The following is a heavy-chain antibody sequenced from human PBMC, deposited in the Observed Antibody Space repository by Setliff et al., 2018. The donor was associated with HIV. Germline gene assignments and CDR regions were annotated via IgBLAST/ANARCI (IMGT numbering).Heavy chain of an antibody. CDR1: GVSVTSHF. V-gene: IGHV4-59*02. CDR3: ARDFGDNSGWVL. J-gene: IGHJ4*02. D-gene: IGHD1-20*01. Sequence: TLSVTCAVSGVSVTSHFWSWIRQPPGKGLEWIGYFSYRGGTNSNPSLKSRVTISVDTSKNDVSLKMRSVTAADTAVYYCARDFGDNSGWVLWGQGMLVTVS. CDR2: FSYRGGT.